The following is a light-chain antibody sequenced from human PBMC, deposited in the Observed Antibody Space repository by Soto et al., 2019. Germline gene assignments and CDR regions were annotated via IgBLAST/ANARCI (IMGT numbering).Light chain of an antibody. CDR1: QSINFY. J-gene: IGKJ4*01. Sequence: TQSPSSLSACVGDRVTSTCRANQSINFYLAWYQQKPGQPPKLLIYWAATRESGVPARFSGSGSGTDFTLTISSLQAEDVAVYYCQQYYNPPLTFGGGTKVDIK. CDR2: WAA. V-gene: IGKV4-1*01. CDR3: QQYYNPPLT.